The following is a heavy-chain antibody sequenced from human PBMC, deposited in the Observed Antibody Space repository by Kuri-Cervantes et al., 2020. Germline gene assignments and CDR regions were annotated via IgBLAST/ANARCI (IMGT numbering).Heavy chain of an antibody. J-gene: IGHJ4*02. D-gene: IGHD6-13*01. CDR1: VFTFSYYD. CDR2: IKNGADT. CDR3: ARDADSSSSVFDY. Sequence: GESLKISCAAAVFTFSYYDMHWVRQGGGKGLEWVSSIKNGADTDYVGSVKGRFTITRENAKNTLYLQMNSLRAEDTAVYYCARDADSSSSVFDYWGQGTLVTVSS. V-gene: IGHV3-13*01.